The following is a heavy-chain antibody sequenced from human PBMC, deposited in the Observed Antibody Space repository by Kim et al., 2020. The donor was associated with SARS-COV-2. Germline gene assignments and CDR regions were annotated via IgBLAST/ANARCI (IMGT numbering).Heavy chain of an antibody. D-gene: IGHD6-19*01. CDR3: ARDQGSGWYTRGDY. Sequence: GGSLRLSCAASGFTFSSYGMHWVRQAPGKGLEWVAVIWYDGSNKYYADSVKGRFTISRDNSKNTLYLQMNSLRAEDTAVYYCARDQGSGWYTRGDYWGQGTLVTVSS. J-gene: IGHJ4*02. CDR2: IWYDGSNK. V-gene: IGHV3-33*01. CDR1: GFTFSSYG.